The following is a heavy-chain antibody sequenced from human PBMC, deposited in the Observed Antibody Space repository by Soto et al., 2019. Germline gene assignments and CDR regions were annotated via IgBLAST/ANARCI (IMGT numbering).Heavy chain of an antibody. D-gene: IGHD1-26*01. CDR3: GRGRSGQIVVFY. J-gene: IGHJ4*02. V-gene: IGHV1-2*02. Sequence: ASVKVSCKASGYTFSAYYIHWVRQAPGQGLEWMGWINPNSRDTKNAQKFQGRVTMTRDMSITTVYMELNNLSPDDTAVYYCGRGRSGQIVVFYWGQGTPVTVSS. CDR2: INPNSRDT. CDR1: GYTFSAYY.